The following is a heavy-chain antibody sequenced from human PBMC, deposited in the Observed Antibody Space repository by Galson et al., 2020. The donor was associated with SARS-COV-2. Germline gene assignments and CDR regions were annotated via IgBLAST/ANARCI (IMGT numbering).Heavy chain of an antibody. J-gene: IGHJ3*01. V-gene: IGHV3-74*01. D-gene: IGHD5-18*01. CDR3: ARDGYSFGLGAYDL. CDR2: INSDGRTT. CDR1: GFSFSSYW. Sequence: ESLKISCTASGFSFSSYWIHWVRQAPGKGPVWVSRINSDGRTTSYADSAKGRFSISRDNAKNTVYLQMNSLRVDDTALYYCARDGYSFGLGAYDLWGQGTMVSVSS.